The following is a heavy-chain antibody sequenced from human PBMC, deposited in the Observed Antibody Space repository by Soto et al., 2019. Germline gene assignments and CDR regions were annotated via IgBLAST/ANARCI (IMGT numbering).Heavy chain of an antibody. D-gene: IGHD3-22*01. CDR1: GGSIRSGDYY. Sequence: LCGGSIRSGDYYWSWIRQPPGKGLEWIGYIYYSGSTYYNPSLKSRVTISVDTSKNQFSLKLSSVTAADTAVYYCARKVTYYYDSSGYYPYYFDYWGQGTLVTVSS. CDR3: ARKVTYYYDSSGYYPYYFDY. J-gene: IGHJ4*02. V-gene: IGHV4-30-4*01. CDR2: IYYSGST.